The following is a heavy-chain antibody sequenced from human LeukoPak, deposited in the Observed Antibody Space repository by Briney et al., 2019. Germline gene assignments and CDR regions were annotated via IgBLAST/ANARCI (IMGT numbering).Heavy chain of an antibody. V-gene: IGHV3-30-3*01. J-gene: IGHJ5*02. CDR2: ISYDGSSK. CDR3: ARDGGDFGVVIISWFDP. Sequence: GGSLRLSCAASGFTFSSYAMHWVRQAPAKGLQWVAIISYDGSSKYYTDSVKGRFTISRDNSKDTLYLQMNSLRAEDTAVYYCARDGGDFGVVIISWFDPWGQGTLVTVSS. CDR1: GFTFSSYA. D-gene: IGHD3-3*01.